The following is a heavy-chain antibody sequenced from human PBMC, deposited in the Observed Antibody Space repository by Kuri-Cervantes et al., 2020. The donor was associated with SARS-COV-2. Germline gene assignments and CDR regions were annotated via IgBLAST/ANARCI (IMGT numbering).Heavy chain of an antibody. Sequence: GGSLRLSCAASGFTFSSYAMHWVRQAPGKGLEWVAVISYDGSNKYYADSVKGRFTISRDNSKNTLHLQMNSLRAEDTAVYYCARDQYDFWSGYLRGIGDVWGQGTTVTVSS. CDR2: ISYDGSNK. D-gene: IGHD3-3*01. CDR3: ARDQYDFWSGYLRGIGDV. CDR1: GFTFSSYA. V-gene: IGHV3-30-3*01. J-gene: IGHJ6*02.